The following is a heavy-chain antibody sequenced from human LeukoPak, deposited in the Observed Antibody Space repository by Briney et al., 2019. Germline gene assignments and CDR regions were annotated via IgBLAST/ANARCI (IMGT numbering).Heavy chain of an antibody. CDR2: IHSSGTT. CDR1: GDSISSGGDF. V-gene: IGHV4-30-4*01. Sequence: SETLSLTCTVSGDSISSGGDFWSWIRQPPGKGLEWIGYIHSSGTTHYKSSLTSRITMSLDTSKNEFSLKVTSVTAADTATYYCARHSGYERDWGQGTLVTVSS. D-gene: IGHD5-12*01. J-gene: IGHJ4*02. CDR3: ARHSGYERD.